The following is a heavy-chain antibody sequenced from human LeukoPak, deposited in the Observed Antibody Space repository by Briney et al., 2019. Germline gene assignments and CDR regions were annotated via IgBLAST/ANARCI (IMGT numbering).Heavy chain of an antibody. V-gene: IGHV3-48*03. D-gene: IGHD3-10*01. J-gene: IGHJ4*02. CDR2: IRSSGSTI. Sequence: GGSLRLSCAAPGFTFSSYEMNWVRQAPGKGLEWGSYIRSSGSTIYYADSVKGRFTISRDNAKNSLYLRMNSLRAEDTAVYYCAREGMVRGVMFDYWGQGTLVTVSS. CDR1: GFTFSSYE. CDR3: AREGMVRGVMFDY.